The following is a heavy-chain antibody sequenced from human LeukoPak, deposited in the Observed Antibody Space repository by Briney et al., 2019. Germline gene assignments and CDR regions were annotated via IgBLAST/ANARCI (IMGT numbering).Heavy chain of an antibody. CDR2: INPNSGGT. Sequence: PGRSLRLSCAASGFTFSSYAMHWVRQAPGQGLEWMGWINPNSGGTNYAQKFQGWVTMTRDTSISTAYMELSRLRSDDTAVYYCAREGHHIAVAGKRGFGWFDPWGQGTLVTVSS. V-gene: IGHV1-2*04. J-gene: IGHJ5*02. D-gene: IGHD6-19*01. CDR1: GFTFSSYA. CDR3: AREGHHIAVAGKRGFGWFDP.